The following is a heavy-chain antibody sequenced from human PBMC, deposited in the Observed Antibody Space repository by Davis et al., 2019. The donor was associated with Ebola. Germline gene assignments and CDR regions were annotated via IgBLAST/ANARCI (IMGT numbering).Heavy chain of an antibody. CDR1: GYTFTNYY. CDR2: ISAYNGNT. J-gene: IGHJ3*01. CDR3: ARTSIVGTTTTASDV. D-gene: IGHD1-26*01. V-gene: IGHV1-18*04. Sequence: ASVKVSCKASGYTFTNYYMHWVRQAPGQGLEWMGWISAYNGNTNYAQISQGRVTMTTDTSTGTAYMELRSLRSDDTAVYFCARTSIVGTTTTASDVWGQGTMVTVSS.